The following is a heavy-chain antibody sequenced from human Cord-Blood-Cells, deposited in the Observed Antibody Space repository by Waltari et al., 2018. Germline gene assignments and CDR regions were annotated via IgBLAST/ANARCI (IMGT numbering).Heavy chain of an antibody. CDR1: GFSLSTSGMC. CDR2: IDWDDEK. V-gene: IGHV2-70*01. Sequence: QVTLRESGPALVKPTQTLTLTCTFSGFSLSTSGMCVSWIRQPPGKALEWLALIDWDDEKYYSTSLKARLTISKDTPKNQVVLTMTNMDPVDTATYYCARIQRYSSGWYFDYWGQGTLVTVSS. J-gene: IGHJ4*02. D-gene: IGHD6-19*01. CDR3: ARIQRYSSGWYFDY.